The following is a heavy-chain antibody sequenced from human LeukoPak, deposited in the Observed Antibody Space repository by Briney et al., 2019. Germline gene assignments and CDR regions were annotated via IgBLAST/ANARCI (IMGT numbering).Heavy chain of an antibody. V-gene: IGHV1-69*04. J-gene: IGHJ4*02. D-gene: IGHD2-15*01. CDR3: ARDHCSPGTCLGGH. CDR2: IIPSLDVA. Sequence: SVKVSCKASGDTFIPYTFSRVRQAPGQGLEWIGRIIPSLDVANYAHKFQGRVTLSVDRDTATTYMEVTSLRSEDTAIYYCARDHCSPGTCLGGHWGQGTLVTVSS. CDR1: GDTFIPYT.